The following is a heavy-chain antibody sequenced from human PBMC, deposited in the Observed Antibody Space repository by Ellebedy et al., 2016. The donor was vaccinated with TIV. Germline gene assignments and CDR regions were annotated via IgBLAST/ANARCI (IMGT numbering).Heavy chain of an antibody. V-gene: IGHV3-30*02. D-gene: IGHD3-10*01. CDR2: ILFDGSKT. J-gene: IGHJ4*02. Sequence: GGSLRLSXAASGFTFSNSGMHWVRQAPGKGPQWVALILFDGSKTFYADSVKGRFTISRDNSKNTLFLQMSRLKTEDTAVYFCAKELYDSNYYDSGSPDDSWGQGTLVTVSS. CDR3: AKELYDSNYYDSGSPDDS. CDR1: GFTFSNSG.